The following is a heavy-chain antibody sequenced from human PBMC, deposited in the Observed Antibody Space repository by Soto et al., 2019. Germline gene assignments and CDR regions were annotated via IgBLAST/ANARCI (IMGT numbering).Heavy chain of an antibody. V-gene: IGHV4-4*02. CDR1: GGSISSSNW. CDR2: IYHSGST. J-gene: IGHJ4*02. Sequence: QVQLQESGPGLVKPSGTLSLTCAVSGGSISSSNWWSWVRQPPGKGLQWIGEIYHSGSTNYIPSLKSRVTISVDKYRNQFSLKLSSVTAADTAVYYCASRWGEGRVDYWGQGTLVTVSS. D-gene: IGHD3-10*01. CDR3: ASRWGEGRVDY.